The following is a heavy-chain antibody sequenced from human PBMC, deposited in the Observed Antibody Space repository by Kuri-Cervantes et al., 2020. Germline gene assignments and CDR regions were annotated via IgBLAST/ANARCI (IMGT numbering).Heavy chain of an antibody. CDR3: ARDPVTYCSSTSCYGGWFDP. V-gene: IGHV4-4*02. Sequence: SCAVSGGSISSTNWWNWVRQPPGKGLEWIGEIYHSGSTNYNPSLKSRVTISVDTSKNQFSLKLSSVTAADTAVYYCARDPVTYCSSTSCYGGWFDPWGQGTLVTVSS. CDR2: IYHSGST. CDR1: GGSISSTNW. D-gene: IGHD2-2*01. J-gene: IGHJ5*02.